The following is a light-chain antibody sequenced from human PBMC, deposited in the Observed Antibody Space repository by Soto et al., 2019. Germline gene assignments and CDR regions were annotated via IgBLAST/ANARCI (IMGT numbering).Light chain of an antibody. CDR1: HRGSSY. CDR3: QQYNNWPPVT. CDR2: DTS. J-gene: IGKJ5*01. V-gene: IGKV3-15*01. Sequence: EIGLTQNPATLSLSPGERATLSCRARHRGSSYLGWYQQKPGQAPRLLIYDTSTRATGIPAMFSGSGSGTEFTLTISSLQSDDFAVYYCQQYNNWPPVTFGQGTRLEIK.